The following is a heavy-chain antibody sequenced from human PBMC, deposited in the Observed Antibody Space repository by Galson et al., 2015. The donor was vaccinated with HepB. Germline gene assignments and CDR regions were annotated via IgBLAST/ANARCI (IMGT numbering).Heavy chain of an antibody. CDR2: IYYSGST. CDR1: GGSVSSGSYY. D-gene: IGHD2-2*01. Sequence: ETLSLTCTVSGGSVSSGSYYWSWIRQPPGKGLEWIGYIYYSGSTNYNPSLKSRVTISVDTSKNQFSLKLSSVTAADTAVYYCARDSCSSTSCYGRFDYWGQGTLVTVSS. V-gene: IGHV4-61*01. J-gene: IGHJ4*02. CDR3: ARDSCSSTSCYGRFDY.